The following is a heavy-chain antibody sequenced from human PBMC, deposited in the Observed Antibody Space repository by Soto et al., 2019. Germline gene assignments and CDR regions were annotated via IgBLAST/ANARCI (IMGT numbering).Heavy chain of an antibody. CDR1: GGSISNSYS. J-gene: IGHJ4*02. CDR3: ASAQLRFLEWFRFDY. D-gene: IGHD3-3*01. V-gene: IGHV4-39*01. Sequence: SETLSLTCTVSGGSISNSYSWGWIRQPPGKGLEWIGSIFYSGSTYYNPSLQSRVTISVDTSKNQFSLKLSSVTAADTAVYYCASAQLRFLEWFRFDYWGQGTLVTVSS. CDR2: IFYSGST.